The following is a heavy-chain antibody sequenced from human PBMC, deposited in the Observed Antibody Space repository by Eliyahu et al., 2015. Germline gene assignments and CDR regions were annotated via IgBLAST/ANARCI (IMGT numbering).Heavy chain of an antibody. CDR1: GGSFXXYY. V-gene: IGHV4-34*01. D-gene: IGHD3-3*01. Sequence: QVQLQQWGAGLLKPSETLSLTXAVYGGSFXXYYXSWIRQPPGKGLEWIGETNHSGSTNYNPSLKSRVTISVDXSKNQFSLKLSSVTAADTAVYYCARLGTLGIFGVLRRFDPWGQGTLVTVSS. J-gene: IGHJ5*02. CDR2: TNHSGST. CDR3: ARLGTLGIFGVLRRFDP.